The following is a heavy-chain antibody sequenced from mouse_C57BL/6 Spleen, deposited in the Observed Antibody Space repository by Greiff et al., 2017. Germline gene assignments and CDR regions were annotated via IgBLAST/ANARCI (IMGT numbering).Heavy chain of an antibody. CDR1: GYTFTSYW. CDR2: IDPSDSYT. J-gene: IGHJ1*03. D-gene: IGHD1-1*01. Sequence: QVQLQQPGAELVMPGASVKLSCKASGYTFTSYWMHLVKQRPGQGLEWIGDIDPSDSYTNYNQKFKGKSPLTVDKSSSTAYMRRSSLSSEDSAVYYCARKPITTIVARYFDVWGTGTTGTVAS. V-gene: IGHV1-69*01. CDR3: ARKPITTIVARYFDV.